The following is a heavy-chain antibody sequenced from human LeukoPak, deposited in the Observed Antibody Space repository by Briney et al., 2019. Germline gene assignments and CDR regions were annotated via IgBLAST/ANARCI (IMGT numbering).Heavy chain of an antibody. D-gene: IGHD1-26*01. CDR1: GFTLSSYG. CDR2: ISYDGSNK. V-gene: IGHV3-30*03. CDR3: ATWDTGYSSIVGATTGVDY. Sequence: GGSLRLSCAASGFTLSSYGMHWVRQAPGKGLEWVAVISYDGSNKYYADSVKGRFTISRDNSKNTLYLQMNSLRAEDTAVYYCATWDTGYSSIVGATTGVDYWGQGTLVTVSS. J-gene: IGHJ4*02.